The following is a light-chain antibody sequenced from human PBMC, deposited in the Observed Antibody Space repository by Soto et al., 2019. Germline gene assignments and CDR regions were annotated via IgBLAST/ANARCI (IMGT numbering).Light chain of an antibody. V-gene: IGLV1-40*01. CDR3: QSYDRSLSGWV. CDR1: SSNIGAGYD. Sequence: QSVLTQPPSVSGAPGQRVTISCTGSSSNIGAGYDVHWYQQLPGTAPKLLIYGNSNRPSGVPDRFSVSKSGTSASLAITGLQAEDEADYYCQSYDRSLSGWVFGGGTKLTVL. J-gene: IGLJ3*02. CDR2: GNS.